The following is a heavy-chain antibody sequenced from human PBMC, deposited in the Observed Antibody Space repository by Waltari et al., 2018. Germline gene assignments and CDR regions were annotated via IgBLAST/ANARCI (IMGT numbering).Heavy chain of an antibody. CDR3: AKVGAAGGNRWFDP. V-gene: IGHV4-30-2*01. CDR1: GGSISSGGYS. CDR2: IYHSGST. J-gene: IGHJ5*02. Sequence: QLQLQESGSGLVKPSQTLSLTCAVSGGSISSGGYSWGWIRQPPGEGLEWVGYIYHSGSTYYNPSLKSRVTISVDRSKNQFSLRLNSVTAADTAVYFCAKVGAAGGNRWFDPWGQGTLVTVSS. D-gene: IGHD6-13*01.